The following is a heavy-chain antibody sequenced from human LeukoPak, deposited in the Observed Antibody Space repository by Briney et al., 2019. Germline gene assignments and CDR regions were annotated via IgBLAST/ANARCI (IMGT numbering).Heavy chain of an antibody. J-gene: IGHJ4*02. D-gene: IGHD3-10*01. Sequence: SGTLSLTCGVSGGAISNTNWWNWVRQPPGKGLEWIGEIHYSGSTHYDPSLKSRVIISLDKSNNQFSLKLSSVTAADTAVYYCARGQYYYGSGSYSDYWGQGTLVTVSS. CDR2: IHYSGST. CDR1: GGAISNTNW. CDR3: ARGQYYYGSGSYSDY. V-gene: IGHV4-4*02.